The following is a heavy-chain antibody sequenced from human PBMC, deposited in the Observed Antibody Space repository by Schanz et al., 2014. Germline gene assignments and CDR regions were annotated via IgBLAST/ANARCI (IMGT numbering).Heavy chain of an antibody. CDR1: GYTFTSYD. V-gene: IGHV1-8*01. D-gene: IGHD2-2*01. CDR3: ASSRTRYCSSTSCVPGAFDF. J-gene: IGHJ3*01. Sequence: QVQLVQSGAEVKRPGASVRVSCKASGYTFTSYDFNWVRQAPGQGLEWMGWMNPDSGNTGYAQKFQGRVTMTRNTSISTAYMELSSLRSEDTAVYYCASSRTRYCSSTSCVPGAFDFWGQGTLVTVSS. CDR2: MNPDSGNT.